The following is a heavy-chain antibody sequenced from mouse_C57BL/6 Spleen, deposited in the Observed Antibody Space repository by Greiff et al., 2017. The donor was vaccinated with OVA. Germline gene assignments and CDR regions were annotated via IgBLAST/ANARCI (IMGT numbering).Heavy chain of an antibody. J-gene: IGHJ4*01. CDR2: ISDGGSYT. D-gene: IGHD2-1*01. Sequence: EVNLVESGGGLVKPGGSLKLSCAASGFTFSSYAMSWVRQTPEKRLEWVATISDGGSYTYYPDNVKGRFTISRDNAKNNLYLQMSHLKSEDTAMYYCARALYSLYAMDYWGQGTSVTVSS. CDR1: GFTFSSYA. CDR3: ARALYSLYAMDY. V-gene: IGHV5-4*03.